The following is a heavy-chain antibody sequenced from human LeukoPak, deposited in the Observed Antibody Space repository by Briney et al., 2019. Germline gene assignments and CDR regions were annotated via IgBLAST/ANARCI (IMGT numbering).Heavy chain of an antibody. CDR2: INPSGGST. J-gene: IGHJ4*02. V-gene: IGHV1-46*01. Sequence: PTASVKVSCKASGYTFTSYYMHWVRQAPGQGLEWMGIINPSGGSTSYGQKFQGRVTMTRDTSTSTVYMELSSLRSEDTAVYYCARAGGLTMIVVVLDYWGQGTLVTVSS. CDR3: ARAGGLTMIVVVLDY. D-gene: IGHD3-22*01. CDR1: GYTFTSYY.